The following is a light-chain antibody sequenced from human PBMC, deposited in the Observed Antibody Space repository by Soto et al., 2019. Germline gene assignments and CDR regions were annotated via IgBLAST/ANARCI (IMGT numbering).Light chain of an antibody. V-gene: IGKV3-15*01. Sequence: ETVMTQSPATLSVSPGERATLSCRASQIISGNLAWYQQKPGQAPWLLIYGTSTRATGIPARFSGSGYGTEFTLTISILQSEDSAVYYCQQYNDWPPWTFGQWTKVEVK. J-gene: IGKJ1*01. CDR1: QIISGN. CDR3: QQYNDWPPWT. CDR2: GTS.